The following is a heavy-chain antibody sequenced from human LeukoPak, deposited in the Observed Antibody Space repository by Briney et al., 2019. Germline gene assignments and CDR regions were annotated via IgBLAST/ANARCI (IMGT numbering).Heavy chain of an antibody. D-gene: IGHD2-8*01. V-gene: IGHV1-2*02. Sequence: ASVKVSRKASGYTFTGYYMHWVRQAPGQGLEWMGWINPNSGGTNYAQKFQGRVTMTRDTSISTAYMELSRLRSDDTAVYYCAREDIVLMVYAIDGAFDIWGQGTMVTVSS. CDR1: GYTFTGYY. J-gene: IGHJ3*02. CDR2: INPNSGGT. CDR3: AREDIVLMVYAIDGAFDI.